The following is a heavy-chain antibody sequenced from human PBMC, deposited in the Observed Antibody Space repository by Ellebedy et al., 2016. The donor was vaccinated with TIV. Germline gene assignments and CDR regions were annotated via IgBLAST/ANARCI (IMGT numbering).Heavy chain of an antibody. CDR3: ARDGSSSRGTFDP. CDR1: GYTLTELS. D-gene: IGHD6-6*01. J-gene: IGHJ5*02. V-gene: IGHV1-69*06. CDR2: IIPIFGTA. Sequence: SVKVSCXVSGYTLTELSMHWVRQAPGKGLEWMGGIIPIFGTANYAQKFQGRVTITADKSTSTAYMELSSLRSEDTAVYYCARDGSSSRGTFDPWGQGTLVTVSS.